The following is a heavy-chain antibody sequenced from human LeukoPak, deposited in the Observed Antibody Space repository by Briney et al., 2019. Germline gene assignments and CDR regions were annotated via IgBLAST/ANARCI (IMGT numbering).Heavy chain of an antibody. Sequence: GMSLRLSCAASGVTLSPYGMHWVSQAPGKGLEWVAVISYEGGTQHYADSVKGRFIISRDNPRNTLYLQMNILRTEDTAVYYCAKEGTPQVSTWYDLWGQGTQVIVSS. V-gene: IGHV3-30*18. J-gene: IGHJ5*02. D-gene: IGHD3-10*01. CDR2: ISYEGGTQ. CDR1: GVTLSPYG. CDR3: AKEGTPQVSTWYDL.